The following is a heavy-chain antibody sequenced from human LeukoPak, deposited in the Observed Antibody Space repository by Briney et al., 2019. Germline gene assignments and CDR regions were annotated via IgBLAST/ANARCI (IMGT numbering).Heavy chain of an antibody. J-gene: IGHJ4*02. V-gene: IGHV4-39*01. CDR3: ARGVWGSYRPVDY. Sequence: SETLSLTCTVSGGSISSSSYYWGWIRQPPGKGLEWIGSIYYSGSTYYNPSLKSRVTISVDTSKNQFSLKLSSVTAADTAVYYCARGVWGSYRPVDYWGQGTLVTVSS. CDR1: GGSISSSSYY. CDR2: IYYSGST. D-gene: IGHD3-16*02.